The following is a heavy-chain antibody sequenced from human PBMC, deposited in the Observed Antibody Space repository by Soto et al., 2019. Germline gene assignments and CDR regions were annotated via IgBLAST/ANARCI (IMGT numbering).Heavy chain of an antibody. V-gene: IGHV3-23*01. D-gene: IGHD3-22*01. Sequence: GPLRLSCSASGFTFSSYAVSWVRQAPGKGPEWTSSISGSGSTIYYADSVKGRFTIYRDNSKNTLYLQMSSLRAEDTAVYYCAKVFYYYDSSGYYYFDYWGQGTLVTVSS. CDR1: GFTFSSYA. J-gene: IGHJ4*02. CDR2: ISGSGSTI. CDR3: AKVFYYYDSSGYYYFDY.